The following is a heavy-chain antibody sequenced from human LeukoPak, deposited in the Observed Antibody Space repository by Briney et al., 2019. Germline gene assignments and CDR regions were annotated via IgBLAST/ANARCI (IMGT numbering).Heavy chain of an antibody. D-gene: IGHD3-10*01. J-gene: IGHJ4*02. CDR1: GYSFTSYW. Sequence: GESLKISCTGSGYSFTSYWIGWVRQMPGKGLEWMGIIYPGDSDTRYSPSFQGQVTISADKSISTAYLQWSSLKASDTAMYYCARWTGDYYGPGEYYFDYWGQGTLVTVSS. CDR2: IYPGDSDT. CDR3: ARWTGDYYGPGEYYFDY. V-gene: IGHV5-51*01.